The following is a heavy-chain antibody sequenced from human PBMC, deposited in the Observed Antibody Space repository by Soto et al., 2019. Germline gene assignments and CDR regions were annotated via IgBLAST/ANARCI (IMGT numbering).Heavy chain of an antibody. V-gene: IGHV3-7*03. CDR1: GFTFTSYS. Sequence: GGSLRLSCAVSGFTFTSYSMSWVRQAPGEGLEWVANIRQDGHEKYYVDSVRGRFTISRDNAQNSLYLQMDSLRAEDTAMYYCARDLPGYCSTTNCYYYFDFWSQGTLVTVSS. CDR3: ARDLPGYCSTTNCYYYFDF. J-gene: IGHJ4*02. CDR2: IRQDGHEK. D-gene: IGHD2-2*01.